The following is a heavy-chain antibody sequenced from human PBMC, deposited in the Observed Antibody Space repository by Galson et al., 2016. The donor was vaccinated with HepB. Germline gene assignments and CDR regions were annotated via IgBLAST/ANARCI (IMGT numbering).Heavy chain of an antibody. V-gene: IGHV1-69*10. Sequence: SVKVSCQAFGCTLSSYAMSRLRQAPRQGLEWMGGVTPIFGVAQIAERFHGRLTITADKSTTTASMELSSLRSDDRGVYYCASGSYYYHNNDEEPHFYFYGLDVWGQGTTVSVSS. D-gene: IGHD3-10*01. J-gene: IGHJ6*02. CDR3: ASGSYYYHNNDEEPHFYFYGLDV. CDR2: VTPIFGVA. CDR1: GCTLSSYA.